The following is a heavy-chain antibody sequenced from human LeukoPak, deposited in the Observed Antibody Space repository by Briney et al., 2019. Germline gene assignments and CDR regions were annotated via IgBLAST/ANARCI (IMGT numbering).Heavy chain of an antibody. Sequence: GGSLRLSCAASGFTVSSNYMSWVRQAPGKGWGWVSSISSSSSYIYYADSVKGRFTISRDNAKNSLYLQMNSLRAEDTAVYYCARQYIYDSSGYGMDVWGQGTTVTVSS. CDR2: ISSSSSYI. CDR3: ARQYIYDSSGYGMDV. CDR1: GFTVSSNY. J-gene: IGHJ6*02. D-gene: IGHD3-22*01. V-gene: IGHV3-21*01.